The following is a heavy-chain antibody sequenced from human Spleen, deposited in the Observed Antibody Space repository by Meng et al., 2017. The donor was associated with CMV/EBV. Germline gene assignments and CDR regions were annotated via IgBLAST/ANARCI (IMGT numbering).Heavy chain of an antibody. CDR2: IYHGGSS. J-gene: IGHJ5*02. V-gene: IGHV4-38-2*02. CDR3: ARDPFYYDNAGYHNWFDP. D-gene: IGHD3-22*01. Sequence: GSLRLSCNVSGFSIGSGYYWGWIRQSPGKGLEWIGSIYHGGSSYYNPSLKSRVTISVDTSKNQFALKVNSVTAADTAVYYCARDPFYYDNAGYHNWFDPWGQGTLVTVSS. CDR1: GFSIGSGYY.